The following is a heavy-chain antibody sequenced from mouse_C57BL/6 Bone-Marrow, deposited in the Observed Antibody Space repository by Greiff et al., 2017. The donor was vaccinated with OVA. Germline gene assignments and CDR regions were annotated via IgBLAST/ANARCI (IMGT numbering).Heavy chain of an antibody. D-gene: IGHD1-1*02. V-gene: IGHV14-4*01. CDR2: IDPENGDT. CDR3: TRTPDYGRYAMDY. CDR1: GFNIKDDY. Sequence: VQLQQSGAELVRPGASVKLSCTASGFNIKDDYMHWVKQRPEQGLEWIGWIDPENGDTEYASKFQGKATITADTSSNTAYLQLSSLTSEDTVVYYCTRTPDYGRYAMDYWGQGTSVTVSS. J-gene: IGHJ4*01.